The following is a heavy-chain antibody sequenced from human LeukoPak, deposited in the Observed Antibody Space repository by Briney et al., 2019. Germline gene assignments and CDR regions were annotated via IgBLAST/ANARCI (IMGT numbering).Heavy chain of an antibody. Sequence: GGSLGLSCAASGFTFSSYSMNWVRQAPGKGLEWVSSISSSSSYIYYADSVKGRFTISRDNAKGSLYLQMNSLRAEDTAVYYCARGRVRGAFDYWGQGTLVTVSS. CDR2: ISSSSSYI. V-gene: IGHV3-21*01. CDR3: ARGRVRGAFDY. J-gene: IGHJ4*02. D-gene: IGHD3-10*01. CDR1: GFTFSSYS.